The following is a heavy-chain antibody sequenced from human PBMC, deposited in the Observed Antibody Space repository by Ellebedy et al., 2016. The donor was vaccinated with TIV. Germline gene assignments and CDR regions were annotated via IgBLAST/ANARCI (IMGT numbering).Heavy chain of an antibody. CDR1: GFTFSSYA. D-gene: IGHD3-3*01. V-gene: IGHV3-23*01. CDR2: ISGSGGST. Sequence: PGGSLRLSCAASGFTFSSYAMSRVRQAPGKGLEWVSAISGSGGSTYYADPVKGRFTISRDNSKNTLYLQMNSLRAEDTAVYYCAKDTRITIFGGTSNWFDPWGQGTLVTVSS. CDR3: AKDTRITIFGGTSNWFDP. J-gene: IGHJ5*02.